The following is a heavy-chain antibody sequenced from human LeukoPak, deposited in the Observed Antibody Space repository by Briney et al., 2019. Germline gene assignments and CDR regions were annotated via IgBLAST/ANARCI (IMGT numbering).Heavy chain of an antibody. J-gene: IGHJ4*02. CDR1: GFIFSNYW. CDR2: INQDGSQI. CDR3: VRRGSVWGDH. V-gene: IGHV3-7*01. D-gene: IGHD7-27*01. Sequence: PGGSLRLSCAGSGFIFSNYWLSWVRQAPGKGLEWVANINQDGSQIYYVDSVKGRFTTSRDNAKNSLCLQMNSLRAEDTAVYYCVRRGSVWGDHWGQGTLVSVSS.